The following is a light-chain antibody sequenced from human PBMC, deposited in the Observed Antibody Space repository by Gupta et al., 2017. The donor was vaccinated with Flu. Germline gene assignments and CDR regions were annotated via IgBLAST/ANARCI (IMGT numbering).Light chain of an antibody. CDR3: GSYTSSSTWV. CDR2: EVS. V-gene: IGLV2-14*01. CDR1: RSDVGGYNY. Sequence: QSALTQPASVSGSPAQSRTISCTGTRSDVGGYNYVSCYPQHPRKAHKLMIYEVSNRPSGVTIRFSGSKSGNTASLTISGLGGEDEVEYYCGSYTSSSTWVFGGGTKLTVL. J-gene: IGLJ3*02.